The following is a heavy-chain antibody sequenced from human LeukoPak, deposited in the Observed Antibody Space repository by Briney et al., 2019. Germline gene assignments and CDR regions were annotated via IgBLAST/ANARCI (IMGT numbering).Heavy chain of an antibody. CDR3: ARTPGMVVVKTFYCMDV. CDR2: IGTYKGNT. J-gene: IGHJ6*02. CDR1: GGTFSSYG. Sequence: ASVKVSCKASGGTFSSYGISWVRQAPGQGLEWMGWIGTYKGNTNYAQMFQGRVTMTTDTSTSTAYMELKNLRSDDTAVYYCARTPGMVVVKTFYCMDVWGQGTTVTVSS. V-gene: IGHV1-18*01. D-gene: IGHD3-22*01.